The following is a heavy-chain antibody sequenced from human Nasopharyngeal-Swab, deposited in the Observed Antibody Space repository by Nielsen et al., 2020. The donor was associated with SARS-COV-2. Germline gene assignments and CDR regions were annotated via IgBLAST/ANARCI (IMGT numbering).Heavy chain of an antibody. CDR2: IVPLFGTT. CDR3: ARGSSWYLALD. Sequence: SVKVSCNASGGTFNSFATSWVRHATGKGLEWMGGIVPLFGTTNYAQKFQGRVTITADESTNTAYMDLSGLRSEDTAVYYCARGSSWYLALDWVQGTLVSVPS. V-gene: IGHV1-69*13. D-gene: IGHD6-13*01. CDR1: GGTFNSFA. J-gene: IGHJ1*01.